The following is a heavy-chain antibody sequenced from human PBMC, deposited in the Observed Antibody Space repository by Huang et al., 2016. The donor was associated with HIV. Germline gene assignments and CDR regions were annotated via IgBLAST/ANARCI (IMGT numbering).Heavy chain of an antibody. Sequence: QVQLVESGGGVVQPGRSLRISCAASGFTFSSYGIHWVRQAPGKGLEWGAVISYDAKTKYYADSVKGRFSISRDNSKTTVYLQLNSLRLEDTAVYYCAKGGSAAAVLDFWGQGTLVTVSS. CDR3: AKGGSAAAVLDF. CDR1: GFTFSSYG. CDR2: ISYDAKTK. D-gene: IGHD6-13*01. V-gene: IGHV3-30*18. J-gene: IGHJ4*02.